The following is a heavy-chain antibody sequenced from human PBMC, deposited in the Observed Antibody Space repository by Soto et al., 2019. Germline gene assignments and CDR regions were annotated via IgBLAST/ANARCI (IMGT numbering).Heavy chain of an antibody. CDR3: ARDGDSSGYPNYYFDY. Sequence: PGGSLRLSCAASGFTFSTYTMNWVRQAPGRGLEWISSITTTSYIYYADSLKGRFSISRDNAKNSLYLQMNSLRAEDTAVYYCARDGDSSGYPNYYFDYWGQGTLVTVSS. D-gene: IGHD3-22*01. CDR2: ITTTSYI. J-gene: IGHJ4*02. CDR1: GFTFSTYT. V-gene: IGHV3-21*01.